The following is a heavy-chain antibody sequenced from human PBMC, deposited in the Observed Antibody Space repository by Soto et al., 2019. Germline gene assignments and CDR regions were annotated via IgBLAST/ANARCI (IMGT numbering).Heavy chain of an antibody. Sequence: GGSLRLSCAASGFTFSSYSMNWVRQTPGKGLEWVSYISSSSSTIYYADSVKGRFTISRDNAKNSLYLQMNSLRAEDTAVYYCARDVYYYDSSGYSYFDYWGQGTLVTVSS. D-gene: IGHD3-22*01. CDR1: GFTFSSYS. J-gene: IGHJ4*02. CDR2: ISSSSSTI. V-gene: IGHV3-48*01. CDR3: ARDVYYYDSSGYSYFDY.